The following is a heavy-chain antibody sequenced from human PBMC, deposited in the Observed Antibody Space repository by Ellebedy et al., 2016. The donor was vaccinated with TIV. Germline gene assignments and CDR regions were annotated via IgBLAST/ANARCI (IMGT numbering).Heavy chain of an antibody. CDR3: ARLGVIAAAGASDY. V-gene: IGHV3-11*01. J-gene: IGHJ4*02. D-gene: IGHD6-13*01. CDR1: GFTLSDYY. CDR2: ISYGSNTI. Sequence: PGGSLRLSCAASGFTLSDYYMSWFSKAPGKGPEWVSYISYGSNTIYYADSVKGRFTTSRDNAKNSLYLQMNSLRAEDTAMYYCARLGVIAAAGASDYWGQGTLVTVSS.